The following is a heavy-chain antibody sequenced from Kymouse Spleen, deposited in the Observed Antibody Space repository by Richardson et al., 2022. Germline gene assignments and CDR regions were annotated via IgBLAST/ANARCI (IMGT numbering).Heavy chain of an antibody. Sequence: QVQLVESGGGVVQPGRSLRLSCAASGFTFSSYGMHWVRQAPGKGLEWVAVISYDGSNKYYADSVKGRFTISRDNSKNTLYLQMNSLRAEDTAVYYCAKGGALELPFFDYWGQGTLVTVSS. CDR3: AKGGALELPFFDY. CDR1: GFTFSSYG. V-gene: IGHV3-30*18. D-gene: IGHD1-7*01. CDR2: ISYDGSNK. J-gene: IGHJ4*02.